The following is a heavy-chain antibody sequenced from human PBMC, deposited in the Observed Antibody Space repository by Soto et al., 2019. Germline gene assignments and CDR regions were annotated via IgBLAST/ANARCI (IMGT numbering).Heavy chain of an antibody. CDR2: IWYDGSNK. CDR1: GFTFSSYG. CDR3: AREIRVVGAIYFDY. J-gene: IGHJ4*02. D-gene: IGHD1-26*01. V-gene: IGHV3-33*01. Sequence: QVQLVESGGGVVQPGRSLRLSCAASGFTFSSYGMHWVRQAPGKGLEWVAVIWYDGSNKYYADSVKGRFTISRDNSKKTLYLQMNSLRAEDTAVYYCAREIRVVGAIYFDYWGQGTLVTVSS.